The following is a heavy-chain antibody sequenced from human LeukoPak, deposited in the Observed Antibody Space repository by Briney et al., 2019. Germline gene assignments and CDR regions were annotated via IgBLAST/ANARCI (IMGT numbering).Heavy chain of an antibody. CDR1: GFTFSSYS. CDR2: ISSTGSTI. Sequence: PGGSLRLSCAASGFTFSSYSMNWVRQAPGKGLEWVSYISSTGSTIYYADSVKGRFTISRDNAKNSLSLQMNSLRAEDTAIYYCARERYTYGYRDAFDIWGQGTMVTVSS. D-gene: IGHD5-18*01. CDR3: ARERYTYGYRDAFDI. V-gene: IGHV3-48*01. J-gene: IGHJ3*02.